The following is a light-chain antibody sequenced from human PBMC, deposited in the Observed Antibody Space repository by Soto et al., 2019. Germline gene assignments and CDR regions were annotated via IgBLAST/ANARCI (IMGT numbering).Light chain of an antibody. J-gene: IGKJ3*01. Sequence: EIVMTQSPATLSVSPGERATLSCRASQSVSSNLAWYQQKPGQAPRLLIYGASTRATGIPARFSGSGSGTEFTLTISSLQSEDFAVYYCQHYDNLPPFTFGPGTKVAIK. CDR3: QHYDNLPPFT. V-gene: IGKV3-15*01. CDR2: GAS. CDR1: QSVSSN.